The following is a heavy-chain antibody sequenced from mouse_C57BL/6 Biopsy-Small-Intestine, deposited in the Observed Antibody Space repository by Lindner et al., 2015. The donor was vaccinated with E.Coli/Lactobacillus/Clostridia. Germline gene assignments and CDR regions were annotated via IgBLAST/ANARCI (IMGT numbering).Heavy chain of an antibody. CDR3: ARHYYAGAYWYFDV. Sequence: VQLQESGPSLVRPSQTLSLTCTITGFSINSDCYWIWIRQFPGNKLEYIGYTFYSGITCYNPSLESRTYITRDTSKNQFSLRLSSVTSEDTATYYCARHYYAGAYWYFDVWGAGTTVTVSS. D-gene: IGHD1-2*01. V-gene: IGHV3-3*01. CDR1: GFSINSDCY. J-gene: IGHJ1*01. CDR2: TFYSGIT.